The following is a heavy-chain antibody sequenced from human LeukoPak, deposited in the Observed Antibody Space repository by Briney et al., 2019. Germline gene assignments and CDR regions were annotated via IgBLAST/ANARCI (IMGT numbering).Heavy chain of an antibody. CDR1: GFTFSSYA. Sequence: GGSLRLSCAASGFTFSSYAMHWVRQAPGKGLEWVAVISYDGSNKYYADSVKGRFTISRDNSKNTLYLQMNSLRAEDAAVYYCARTYYYDSSGPAVDYWGQGTLVTVSS. J-gene: IGHJ4*02. V-gene: IGHV3-30-3*01. D-gene: IGHD3-22*01. CDR3: ARTYYYDSSGPAVDY. CDR2: ISYDGSNK.